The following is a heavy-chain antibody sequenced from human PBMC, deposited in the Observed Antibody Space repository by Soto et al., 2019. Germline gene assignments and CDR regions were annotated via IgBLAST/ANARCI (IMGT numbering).Heavy chain of an antibody. V-gene: IGHV4-4*02. J-gene: IGHJ5*02. Sequence: QVQLQESGPGLVKPSGTLSLTGAVSGGSISSSNWWSWVRQPPVKGLEWIGEIYHSGSSNYNPSLKRRVTIAVDKSKNQFSLKLSSVTAADTAVYYCARDHLVFYDYTINWFDPWGQGTLVTVSS. D-gene: IGHD5-12*01. CDR1: GGSISSSNW. CDR3: ARDHLVFYDYTINWFDP. CDR2: IYHSGSS.